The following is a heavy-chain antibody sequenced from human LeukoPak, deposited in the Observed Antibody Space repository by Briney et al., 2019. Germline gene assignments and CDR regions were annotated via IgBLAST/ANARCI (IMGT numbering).Heavy chain of an antibody. J-gene: IGHJ4*02. CDR2: ISGSGGST. Sequence: GGSLRLSCATSEFTFSAYAMNWVRQAPGKGLEWVSAISGSGGSTYYADSVKGRFTISRDNSKNTLYLQMNSLSTEDTAVYYCASGYSSDYGGNVYWGRGTLVTVSS. V-gene: IGHV3-23*01. D-gene: IGHD4-23*01. CDR1: EFTFSAYA. CDR3: ASGYSSDYGGNVY.